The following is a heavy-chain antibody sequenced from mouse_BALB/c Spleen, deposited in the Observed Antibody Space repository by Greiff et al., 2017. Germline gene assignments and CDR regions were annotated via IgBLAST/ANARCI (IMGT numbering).Heavy chain of an antibody. CDR1: GFNIKDTY. CDR3: AYYRYDEAY. Sequence: EGQLQQSGAELVKPGASVKLSCTASGFNIKDTYMHWVKQRPEQGLEWIGRIDPANGNTKYDPKFQGKATITADTSSNTAYLQLSSLTSEDTAVYYCAYYRYDEAYWGQGTLVTVSA. V-gene: IGHV14-3*02. CDR2: IDPANGNT. D-gene: IGHD2-14*01. J-gene: IGHJ3*01.